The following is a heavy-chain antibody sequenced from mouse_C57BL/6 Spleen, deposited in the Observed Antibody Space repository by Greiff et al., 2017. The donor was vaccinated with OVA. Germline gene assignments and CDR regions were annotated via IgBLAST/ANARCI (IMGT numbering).Heavy chain of an antibody. CDR1: GFTFSSYG. J-gene: IGHJ4*01. V-gene: IGHV5-6*01. CDR2: ISSGGSYT. CDR3: ARPSSYYAMDY. D-gene: IGHD1-1*01. Sequence: EVKLLESGGDLVKPGGSLKLSCAASGFTFSSYGMSWVRQTPDKRLEWVATISSGGSYTYYPDSVKGRFTISRDNAKNTLYLQMSSLKSEDTAMYYCARPSSYYAMDYWGQGTSVTVSS.